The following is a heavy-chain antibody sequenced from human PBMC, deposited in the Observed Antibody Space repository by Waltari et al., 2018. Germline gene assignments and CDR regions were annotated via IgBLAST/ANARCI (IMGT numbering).Heavy chain of an antibody. Sequence: QVQLQESGPGLVKPSETLSLTCTVSGDPISSQHWAWIRQPPGKGLEWIGYAYYRDRPSYYPALNSRVTLSVDTSKLQFSLNLKSVSAADTAVYYCAGDRGGFTHFDWFLSIWGQGTMVTVSS. CDR3: AGDRGGFTHFDWFLSI. D-gene: IGHD3-9*01. V-gene: IGHV4-59*11. CDR2: AYYRDRP. CDR1: GDPISSQH. J-gene: IGHJ3*02.